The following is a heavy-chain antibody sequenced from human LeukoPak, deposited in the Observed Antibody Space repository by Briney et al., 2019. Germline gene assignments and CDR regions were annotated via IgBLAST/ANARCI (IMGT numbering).Heavy chain of an antibody. CDR2: ISYDGSNK. D-gene: IGHD5-12*01. J-gene: IGHJ3*02. CDR3: AKPPTRGYSGYVAAFDI. Sequence: PGGSLRLSCAASGFTFSSYGMHWVRQAPGKGLEWVAVISYDGSNKYYADSVKGRFTISRDNSKNTLYLQMNSLRAEDTAVYYCAKPPTRGYSGYVAAFDIWGQGTMVTVSS. CDR1: GFTFSSYG. V-gene: IGHV3-30*18.